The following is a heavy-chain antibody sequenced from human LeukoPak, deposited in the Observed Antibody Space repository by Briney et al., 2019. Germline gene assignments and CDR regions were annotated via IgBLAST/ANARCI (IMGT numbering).Heavy chain of an antibody. CDR2: IYHSGST. J-gene: IGHJ3*02. Sequence: SETLSLTCTVSGYSISSGYYWGWIRQPPGKGLEWIGSIYHSGSTYYNPSLKSRVTISVDTSKNQFSLKLSSVTAADTAVYYCARGVDDYVWGSGSYYGDAFDIWGQGTMVTVSS. CDR3: ARGVDDYVWGSGSYYGDAFDI. V-gene: IGHV4-38-2*02. CDR1: GYSISSGYY. D-gene: IGHD3-16*01.